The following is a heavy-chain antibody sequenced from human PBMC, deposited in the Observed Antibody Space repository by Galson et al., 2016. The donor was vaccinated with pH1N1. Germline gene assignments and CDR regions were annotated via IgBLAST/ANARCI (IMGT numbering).Heavy chain of an antibody. CDR3: ARAIAAAGSA. Sequence: SLRLSCAASGFNFNIWWMNWVRQTPGRGLEWVATIKYDGSDTDYVDSVKGRFTISRDNAKNSLHLQMNSLRAEDTAVYYCARAIAAAGSAWGQGTLVTVSS. V-gene: IGHV3-7*01. D-gene: IGHD6-13*01. J-gene: IGHJ3*01. CDR2: IKYDGSDT. CDR1: GFNFNIWW.